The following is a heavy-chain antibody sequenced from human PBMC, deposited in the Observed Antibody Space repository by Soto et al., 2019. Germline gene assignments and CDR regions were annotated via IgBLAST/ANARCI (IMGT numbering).Heavy chain of an antibody. CDR1: GYTFTSYD. CDR3: ARGIKYGAYPRWFDP. Sequence: QVQLVQSGAEVKKPGASVKVSCKASGYTFTSYDINWVRQATGQGLEYLGWMNPNSGNTAYVQKLQGRVTMTWDTSITTAYMELSSLRSEDTAVYFCARGIKYGAYPRWFDPWGQGTLVTVSS. V-gene: IGHV1-8*01. D-gene: IGHD4-17*01. CDR2: MNPNSGNT. J-gene: IGHJ5*02.